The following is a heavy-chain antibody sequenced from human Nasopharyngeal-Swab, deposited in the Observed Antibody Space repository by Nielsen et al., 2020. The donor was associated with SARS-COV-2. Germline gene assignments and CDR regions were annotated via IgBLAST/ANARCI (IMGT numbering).Heavy chain of an antibody. V-gene: IGHV3-64D*06. D-gene: IGHD1-26*01. CDR2: ISSNGGST. CDR3: ARGGIGIVGASDAFDI. J-gene: IGHJ3*02. Sequence: PGKGLEYVSAISSNGGSTYYADSVKGRFTISRDNSKNTLYLQMSSLRAEDTAVYYCARGGIGIVGASDAFDIWGQGTMVTVSS.